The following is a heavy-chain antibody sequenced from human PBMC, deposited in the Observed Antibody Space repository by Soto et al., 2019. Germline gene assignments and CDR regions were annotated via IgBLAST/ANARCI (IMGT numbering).Heavy chain of an antibody. CDR1: GFIFSAYG. Sequence: QVHLVESGGGAVQAGRSLRVSCATSGFIFSAYGMHWVRQAPGKGLEWVAFITYDGSRKFYGDSVKGRFTVSRDNSKNTLFLQLNSLRGEDTATYYCARCKQKVIHCAMDVWGQGATVTVTS. CDR2: ITYDGSRK. D-gene: IGHD2-21*01. V-gene: IGHV3-33*05. CDR3: ARCKQKVIHCAMDV. J-gene: IGHJ6*02.